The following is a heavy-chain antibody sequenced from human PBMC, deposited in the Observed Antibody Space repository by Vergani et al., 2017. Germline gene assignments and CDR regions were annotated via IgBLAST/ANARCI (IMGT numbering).Heavy chain of an antibody. CDR3: ARDGSSSWPYYYYYMDV. V-gene: IGHV1-2*02. Sequence: QVQLVQSGAEGKKPGASVKVSCKASGYTFTGYYMHWVRQAPGQGLEWMGWINPNSGGTNYAQKFQGRVTMTRDTSISTAYMELSRLRSDDKAVYYCARDGSSSWPYYYYYMDVWGKGTTVTVSS. CDR2: INPNSGGT. CDR1: GYTFTGYY. D-gene: IGHD6-13*01. J-gene: IGHJ6*03.